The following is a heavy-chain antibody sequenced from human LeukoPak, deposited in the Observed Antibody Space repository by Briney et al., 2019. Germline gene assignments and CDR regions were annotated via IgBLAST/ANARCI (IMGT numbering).Heavy chain of an antibody. Sequence: GGSLRLSCTASGFSFSGHWMHWARQLPGKGLVWVSRISPTGSTTSYADSVKGRFTASRDNAKNTLYLQVDNLRAEDTAVYYCARGPNSNWSGLDFWGQGTLLTVSS. CDR2: ISPTGSTT. J-gene: IGHJ4*02. V-gene: IGHV3-74*01. CDR3: ARGPNSNWSGLDF. D-gene: IGHD6-6*01. CDR1: GFSFSGHW.